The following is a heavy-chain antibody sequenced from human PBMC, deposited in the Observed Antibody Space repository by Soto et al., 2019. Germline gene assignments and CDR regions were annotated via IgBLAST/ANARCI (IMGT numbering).Heavy chain of an antibody. Sequence: EVQLVESGGGFVQPGGSLRLSCAASGFTFDDYAVHWVRQAPGKGLEWVSGLSWNSVAIGYADSVKGRFTISRDNAKNSLYLQMNSLRVEDTALYYCAKGPYDSTGYYNFDFWGQGILVTVSS. CDR1: GFTFDDYA. V-gene: IGHV3-9*01. D-gene: IGHD3-22*01. CDR3: AKGPYDSTGYYNFDF. CDR2: LSWNSVAI. J-gene: IGHJ4*02.